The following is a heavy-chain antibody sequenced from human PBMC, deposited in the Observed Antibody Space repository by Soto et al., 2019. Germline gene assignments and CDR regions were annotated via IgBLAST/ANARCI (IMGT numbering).Heavy chain of an antibody. Sequence: GASVKVSCKASGYTFTSYGISWVRQAPGQGLEWMGWISAYNGNTNYAQKFQGRVTVTRDTSTSTVYMELSGLGSDDTAVYYCAREQQLVLSPHFDYWGQGTLVTVSS. J-gene: IGHJ4*02. CDR1: GYTFTSYG. CDR2: ISAYNGNT. D-gene: IGHD6-13*01. CDR3: AREQQLVLSPHFDY. V-gene: IGHV1-18*01.